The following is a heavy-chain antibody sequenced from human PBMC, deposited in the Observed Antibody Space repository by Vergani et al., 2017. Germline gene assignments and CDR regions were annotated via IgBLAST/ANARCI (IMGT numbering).Heavy chain of an antibody. D-gene: IGHD2-21*01. V-gene: IGHV1-2*02. CDR2: INPNSGGT. Sequence: QVQLVQSGAEVKKPGASVKVSCKASGYTFTGYYMHWVRQAPGQGLEWMGWINPNSGGTNYAQKFQGRVTMTRDTSLSTAYMELSRLRSDDTAVYYCARGPYSPGQESHFDYWGQGTLVTVSS. CDR1: GYTFTGYY. J-gene: IGHJ4*02. CDR3: ARGPYSPGQESHFDY.